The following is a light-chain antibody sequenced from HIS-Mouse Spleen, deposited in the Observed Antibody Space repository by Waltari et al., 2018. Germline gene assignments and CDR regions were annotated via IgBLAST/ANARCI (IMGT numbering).Light chain of an antibody. Sequence: QSALTQPASVSGSPGQSITISCAGTSSDDGGCNYLSWYQQHPVKAPKLMIYEVSNRPSGVSTRFSASKCANTASMTISGLQAEDEADYYCSSYTSSSTLVFGGGTKLTVL. CDR1: SSDDGGCNY. CDR2: EVS. CDR3: SSYTSSSTLV. V-gene: IGLV2-14*01. J-gene: IGLJ3*02.